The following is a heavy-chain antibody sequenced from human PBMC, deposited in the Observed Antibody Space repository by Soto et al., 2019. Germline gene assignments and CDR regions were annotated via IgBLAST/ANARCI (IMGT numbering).Heavy chain of an antibody. Sequence: QVQLVQSGAEVKKPGASVKVSCQASGYTFTSYDINWVRQATGQGLEWMGWMNPNSGNTGYAQKFQGRVTITRNTSISTAYMEPSSRRSEGTAVYYCAREGGSSSSYYFVYWGQGTLVTVSS. V-gene: IGHV1-8*01. CDR3: AREGGSSSSYYFVY. CDR2: MNPNSGNT. D-gene: IGHD6-13*01. CDR1: GYTFTSYD. J-gene: IGHJ4*02.